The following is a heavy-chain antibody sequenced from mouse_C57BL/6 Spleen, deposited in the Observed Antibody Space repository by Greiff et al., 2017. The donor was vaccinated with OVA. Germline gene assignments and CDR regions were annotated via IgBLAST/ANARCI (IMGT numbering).Heavy chain of an antibody. CDR2: ISYDGSN. Sequence: EVHLVESGPGLVKPSQSLSLTCSVTGYSITSGYYWNWIRQFPGNKLEWMGYISYDGSNNYNPSLKNRISITRDTSKNQFFLKLNSVTTEDTATYYCARVTTVVEGYFDVWGTGTTVTVSS. D-gene: IGHD1-1*01. CDR3: ARVTTVVEGYFDV. V-gene: IGHV3-6*01. J-gene: IGHJ1*03. CDR1: GYSITSGYY.